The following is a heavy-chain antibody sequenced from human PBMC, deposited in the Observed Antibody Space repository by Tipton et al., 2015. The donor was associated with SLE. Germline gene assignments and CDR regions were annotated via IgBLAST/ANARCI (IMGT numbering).Heavy chain of an antibody. CDR3: ARVRGDYYDSSGPIDSGFDY. CDR2: ISWNSGSI. Sequence: SLRLSCAASGFTFDDYAMHWVRQAPGKGLEWVSGISWNSGSIGYADSVKGRFTISRDNAKNSLYLQMNSLRAEDTAVYYCARVRGDYYDSSGPIDSGFDYWGQGTLVTVSS. CDR1: GFTFDDYA. J-gene: IGHJ4*02. D-gene: IGHD3-22*01. V-gene: IGHV3-9*01.